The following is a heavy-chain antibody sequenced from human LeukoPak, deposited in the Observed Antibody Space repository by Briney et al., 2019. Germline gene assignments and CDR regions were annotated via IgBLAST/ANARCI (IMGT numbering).Heavy chain of an antibody. CDR1: GFTFSSYG. CDR2: ISYDGSNK. V-gene: IGHV3-30*18. CDR3: AKDPHLFY. J-gene: IGHJ4*02. D-gene: IGHD3-10*01. Sequence: PGGSLRFSCAASGFTFSSYGMHWVRQAPGKGLEWVAVISYDGSNKYYADSVKGRFTISRDNSKNTLYLQMNSLRAEDTAVYYCAKDPHLFYWGQGTLVTVSS.